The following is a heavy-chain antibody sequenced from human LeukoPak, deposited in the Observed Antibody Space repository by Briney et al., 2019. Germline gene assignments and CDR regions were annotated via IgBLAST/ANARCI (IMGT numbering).Heavy chain of an antibody. J-gene: IGHJ4*02. D-gene: IGHD2-21*02. CDR3: ARSHSSGYMVTDYFDY. CDR1: GGSFSGYY. V-gene: IGHV4-59*10. CDR2: IYTSGST. Sequence: SETLSLTCAVYGGSFSGYYWSWIRQPARKGLEWIGRIYTSGSTNYNPSLKSRVTMSVDTSKNQFSLKLSSVTAADTAVYYCARSHSSGYMVTDYFDYWGQGTLVTVSS.